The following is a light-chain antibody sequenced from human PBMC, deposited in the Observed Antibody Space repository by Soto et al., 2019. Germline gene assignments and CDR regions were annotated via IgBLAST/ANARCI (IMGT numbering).Light chain of an antibody. CDR1: SGSVSSTSY. V-gene: IGLV8-61*01. CDR3: VVYLGSGISV. Sequence: QAVVTQEPSLSVSPGGTVTLTCGLTSGSVSSTSYPSWYQQTPGQPPRTLIYNTDTRSSGVPDRFSGSILGNKAALTITGAQADDECDYYCVVYLGSGISVFGGGTNSPS. J-gene: IGLJ3*02. CDR2: NTD.